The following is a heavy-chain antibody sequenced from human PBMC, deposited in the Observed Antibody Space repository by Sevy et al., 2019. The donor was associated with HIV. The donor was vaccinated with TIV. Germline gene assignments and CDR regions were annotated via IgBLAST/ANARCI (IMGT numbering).Heavy chain of an antibody. CDR1: GFTFGDYA. J-gene: IGHJ4*02. CDR2: IRSKAYGGTT. V-gene: IGHV3-49*03. D-gene: IGHD6-19*01. Sequence: GGCLRLSCTASGFTFGDYAMSWFRQAPGKGLEWVGFIRSKAYGGTTEYAASVKGRFTISRDDSKSIAYLQMNSLKTEDTAVYYCTRDYGIGQWLTRASLPRFDYWGQGTLVTVSS. CDR3: TRDYGIGQWLTRASLPRFDY.